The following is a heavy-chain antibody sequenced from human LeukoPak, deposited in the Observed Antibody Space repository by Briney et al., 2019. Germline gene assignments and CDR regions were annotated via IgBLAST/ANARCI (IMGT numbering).Heavy chain of an antibody. CDR2: ISWNSGSI. CDR3: ARSRDPFRAAALGY. Sequence: PGGSLRLSCAASGFTFDDYAMHWVLQAPGKGLEWVSGISWNSGSIGRFTISRDNSKKSVYMQMNSVGAEDTAVYYCARSRDPFRAAALGYWGQGTLVTVSS. J-gene: IGHJ4*02. V-gene: IGHV3-9*01. CDR1: GFTFDDYA. D-gene: IGHD6-13*01.